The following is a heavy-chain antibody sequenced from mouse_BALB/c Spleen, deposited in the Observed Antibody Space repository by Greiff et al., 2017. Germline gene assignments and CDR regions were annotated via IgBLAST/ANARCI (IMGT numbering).Heavy chain of an antibody. CDR3: ARGPTFYYGREDDY. D-gene: IGHD1-1*01. V-gene: IGHV1-87*01. CDR1: GYTFTSYW. Sequence: VQLQQSGAELARPGASVKLSCKASGYTFTSYWMQWVKQRPGQGLEWIGAIYPGDGDTRYTQKFKGKATLTADKSSSTAYMQLSSLASEDSAVYYCARGPTFYYGREDDYWGQGTTLTVSS. J-gene: IGHJ2*01. CDR2: IYPGDGDT.